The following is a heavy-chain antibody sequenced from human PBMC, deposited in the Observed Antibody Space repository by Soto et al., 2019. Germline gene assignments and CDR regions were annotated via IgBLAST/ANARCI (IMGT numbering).Heavy chain of an antibody. J-gene: IGHJ6*03. Sequence: GGSLRLSCAASGFTFSSYAMSWVRQAPGKGLEWVSAISGSGGSTYYADSVKGRFTISRDNSKNTLYLQMNSLRAEDTAVYYCAKDRGYSSPRDYYMDVWGKGTTVTVSS. D-gene: IGHD6-13*01. CDR3: AKDRGYSSPRDYYMDV. CDR2: ISGSGGST. CDR1: GFTFSSYA. V-gene: IGHV3-23*01.